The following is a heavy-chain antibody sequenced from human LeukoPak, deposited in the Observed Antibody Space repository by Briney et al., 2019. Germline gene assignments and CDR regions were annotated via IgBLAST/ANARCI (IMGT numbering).Heavy chain of an antibody. CDR3: ARDPPGYYASGSYLSY. CDR2: IYSGGST. Sequence: GGSLRLSCAASGFTVSTNYMSWVRQTPGKGLEWVSIIYSGGSTYYADSVKGRFTISRDSSKNTLFLQMNSLRAEDTAVYYCARDPPGYYASGSYLSYWGQGTLVTVSS. V-gene: IGHV3-66*01. J-gene: IGHJ4*02. D-gene: IGHD3-10*01. CDR1: GFTVSTNY.